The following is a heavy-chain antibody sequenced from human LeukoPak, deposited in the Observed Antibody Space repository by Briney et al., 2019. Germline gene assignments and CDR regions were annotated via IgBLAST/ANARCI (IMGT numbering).Heavy chain of an antibody. CDR1: GFTFNSYA. V-gene: IGHV3-23*01. CDR3: AKGVTGSTSSPFDY. Sequence: GGSLRLSCAASGFTFNSYAMSWVRQAPGRGLEWVSTISGSGRSTYYADSVKGRFAISRDNSKNTLYLQMNSLRAEDTAVYYCAKGVTGSTSSPFDYWGQGTLATVSS. CDR2: ISGSGRST. J-gene: IGHJ4*02. D-gene: IGHD2-2*01.